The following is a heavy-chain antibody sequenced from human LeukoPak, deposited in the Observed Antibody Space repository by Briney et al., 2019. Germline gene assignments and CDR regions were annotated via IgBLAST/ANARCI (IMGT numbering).Heavy chain of an antibody. CDR3: ARDPDYGDPY. D-gene: IGHD4/OR15-4a*01. CDR1: GLSFTDYY. CDR2: ITSSGATT. V-gene: IGHV3-11*01. J-gene: IGHJ4*02. Sequence: GGSLRLSCSASGLSFTDYYMSWFRQSPDKGLEWIAYITSSGATTEYADSVKGRFTISRVNAKNSLYLQMNSLRPDDTAVYYCARDPDYGDPYWGQGTLVTVSS.